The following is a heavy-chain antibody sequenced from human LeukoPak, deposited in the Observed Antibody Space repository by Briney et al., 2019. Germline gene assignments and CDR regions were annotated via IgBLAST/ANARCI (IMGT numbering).Heavy chain of an antibody. CDR1: GFDFSVFS. D-gene: IGHD3-22*01. V-gene: IGHV3-30*04. Sequence: GGSLRLSCVGSGFDFSVFSMHWVRQAPGKGLEWVAYISYTGGNIYLAESVKGRFTISRDNPKKTLYLQMNSLRSEDTAFYYCAKDYGNYRGFDYWGQGTLVTVSS. CDR3: AKDYGNYRGFDY. J-gene: IGHJ4*02. CDR2: ISYTGGNI.